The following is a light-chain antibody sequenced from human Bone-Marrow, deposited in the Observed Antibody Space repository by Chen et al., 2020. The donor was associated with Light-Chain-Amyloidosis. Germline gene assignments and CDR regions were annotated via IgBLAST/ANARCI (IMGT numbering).Light chain of an antibody. CDR3: QVWDRSSARTV. Sequence: SYVLTQPSSVSVAPGQTATIACGGNNIGSTSVHWYQQTPGQAPLLVVYDDSDRPSGIPARLSGSNSGNTATLPISRVEAGDEADYSCQVWDRSSARTVFGGGTKLTVL. CDR2: DDS. CDR1: NIGSTS. V-gene: IGLV3-21*02. J-gene: IGLJ3*02.